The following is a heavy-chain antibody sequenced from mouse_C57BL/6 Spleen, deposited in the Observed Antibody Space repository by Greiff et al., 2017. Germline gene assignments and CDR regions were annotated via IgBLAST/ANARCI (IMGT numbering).Heavy chain of an antibody. CDR3: ARGDSNYPWFAY. V-gene: IGHV3-6*01. J-gene: IGHJ3*01. D-gene: IGHD2-5*01. Sequence: EVQLLESGPGLVKPSQSLSLTCSVTGYSITSGYYWNWIRQFPGNKLEWMGYISYDGSNNYNPSLKNRISITRDTSKNQFFLKLNSVTTEDTATYYCARGDSNYPWFAYWGQGTLVTVSA. CDR1: GYSITSGYY. CDR2: ISYDGSN.